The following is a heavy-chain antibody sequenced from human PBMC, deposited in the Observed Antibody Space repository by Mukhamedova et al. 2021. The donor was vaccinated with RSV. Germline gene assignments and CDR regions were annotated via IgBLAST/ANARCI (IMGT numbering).Heavy chain of an antibody. Sequence: KGRFSISRDNSKNTLYRQMSSLRSDDTAVYYCAKCRGGGGPFWNFELWGRGTLVTVSS. V-gene: IGHV3-23*01. J-gene: IGHJ2*01. D-gene: IGHD2-15*01. CDR3: AKCRGGGGPFWNFEL.